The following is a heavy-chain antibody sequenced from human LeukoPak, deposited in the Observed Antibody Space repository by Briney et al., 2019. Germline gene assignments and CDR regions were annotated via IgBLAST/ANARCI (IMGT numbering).Heavy chain of an antibody. Sequence: SVKVSCKASGGTFSSYAISWVRQAPGQGLEWMGGIIPIFGTANYAQKFQGRVTITTDESTSTAYMELSSLRSEDTAVYYCTRHLGVGDGYNDKGYRFDPWGQGTLVTVSS. J-gene: IGHJ5*02. D-gene: IGHD5-24*01. CDR3: TRHLGVGDGYNDKGYRFDP. CDR1: GGTFSSYA. V-gene: IGHV1-69*05. CDR2: IIPIFGTA.